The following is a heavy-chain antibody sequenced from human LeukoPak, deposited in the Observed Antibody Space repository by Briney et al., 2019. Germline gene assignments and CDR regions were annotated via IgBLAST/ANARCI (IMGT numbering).Heavy chain of an antibody. CDR1: GGSFSGYY. D-gene: IGHD3-10*01. J-gene: IGHJ4*02. CDR2: INHSGST. V-gene: IGHV4-34*01. Sequence: RASETLSLTCAVYGGSFSGYYWSWIRQPPGKGLEWIGEINHSGSTNYNPSLKSRVTISVDTSKNQFSLKLSSVTAADTAVYYCASRCRSGSSFDYWGQGTLVTVSS. CDR3: ASRCRSGSSFDY.